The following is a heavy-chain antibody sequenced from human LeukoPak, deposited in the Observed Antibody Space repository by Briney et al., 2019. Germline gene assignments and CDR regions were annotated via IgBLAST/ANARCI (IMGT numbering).Heavy chain of an antibody. CDR1: GGSFSGYY. V-gene: IGHV4-34*01. D-gene: IGHD6-13*01. CDR3: ARGEQQLDTYYYYYYGMDV. CDR2: INHSGST. Sequence: SETLSLTYAVYGGSFSGYYWSWIRQPPGKGLEWIGEINHSGSTNYNPSLKSRVTISVDTSKNQFSLKLSSVTAADTAVYYCARGEQQLDTYYYYYYGMDVWGQGTTVTVSS. J-gene: IGHJ6*02.